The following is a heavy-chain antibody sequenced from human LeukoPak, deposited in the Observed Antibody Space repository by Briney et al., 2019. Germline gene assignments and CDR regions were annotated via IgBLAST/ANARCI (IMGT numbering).Heavy chain of an antibody. CDR3: AKEAVNYYDSRGYFDDAFDI. CDR2: ISYDESNK. Sequence: GGSLRLSCAASGFTFSSYGMHWVRQAPGKGLEWVAVISYDESNKYYADSVKGRFTISRDNSKNTLYLQMNSLRAEDTAVYYCAKEAVNYYDSRGYFDDAFDIWGQGTMVTVSS. D-gene: IGHD3-22*01. CDR1: GFTFSSYG. J-gene: IGHJ3*02. V-gene: IGHV3-30*18.